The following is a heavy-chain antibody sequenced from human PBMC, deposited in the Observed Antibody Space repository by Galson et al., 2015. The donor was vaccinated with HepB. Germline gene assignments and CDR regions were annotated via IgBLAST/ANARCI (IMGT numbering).Heavy chain of an antibody. Sequence: SLRLSCAASGFTFSSYWMSWVRQAPGKGLEWVANIKQDGSEKYYVDSVKGRFTISRDNAKNSLYLQMNSLRAEDTAVYYCARESRVSGWYAEEYYYYYYGMDVWGQGTTVTVSS. J-gene: IGHJ6*02. D-gene: IGHD6-19*01. V-gene: IGHV3-7*03. CDR3: ARESRVSGWYAEEYYYYYYGMDV. CDR1: GFTFSSYW. CDR2: IKQDGSEK.